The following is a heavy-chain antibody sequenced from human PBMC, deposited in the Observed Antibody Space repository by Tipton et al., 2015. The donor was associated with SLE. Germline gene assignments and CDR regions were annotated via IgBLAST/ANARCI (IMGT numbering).Heavy chain of an antibody. J-gene: IGHJ4*02. CDR3: ARVRGTRENSDFWSGYFFDY. V-gene: IGHV4-39*07. D-gene: IGHD3-3*01. CDR2: IYSRENK. Sequence: LRLSCTVSGGSISDSTYYWGWIRQSPGKGLEWIGSIYSRENKFYNPTLMSRVTILLDTSKHQFSLSLCSVNAADTAVYYCARVRGTRENSDFWSGYFFDYWGQGTLVSVSS. CDR1: GGSISDSTYY.